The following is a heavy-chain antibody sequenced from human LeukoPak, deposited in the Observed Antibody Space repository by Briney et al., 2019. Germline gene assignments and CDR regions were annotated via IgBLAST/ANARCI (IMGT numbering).Heavy chain of an antibody. D-gene: IGHD1-26*01. CDR1: GCSFTTYG. V-gene: IGHV1-18*01. Sequence: ASVKVSCKAIGCSFTTYGISWVRQAPGQGLEWMGWISTYNGNTNYVQKLQGRVTLTTDTSTSTTYMELRSLRSDDTAVYYCARERATDAFDIWGRGTLVTVSS. CDR3: ARERATDAFDI. CDR2: ISTYNGNT. J-gene: IGHJ3*02.